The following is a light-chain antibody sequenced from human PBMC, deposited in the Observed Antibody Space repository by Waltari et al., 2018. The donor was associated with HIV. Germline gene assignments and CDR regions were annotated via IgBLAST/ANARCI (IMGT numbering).Light chain of an antibody. Sequence: QSALTQPASVSGSRGQSVTIFCNGTSSDVGKYKLLSWYQQSPGKAPKVVIYDVTDRPSGVSSRFSASKSGNTASVTISGLQPQDECDYFFCSYAGSSTYIFGSGTLVTVL. CDR2: DVT. CDR1: SSDVGKYKL. J-gene: IGLJ1*01. CDR3: CSYAGSSTYI. V-gene: IGLV2-23*02.